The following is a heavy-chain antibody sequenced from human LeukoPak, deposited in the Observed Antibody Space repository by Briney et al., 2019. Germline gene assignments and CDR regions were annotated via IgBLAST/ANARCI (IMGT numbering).Heavy chain of an antibody. J-gene: IGHJ3*02. V-gene: IGHV4-61*01. Sequence: PSETLSLTCTVSGGSISSSSYYWSWIRQPPGKGLEWIGYIYYSGSTNYNPSLKSRVTISVDTSKNQFSLKLSSVTAADTAVYYCAQITNYYDSSGPLAFDIWGQGTMVTVSS. D-gene: IGHD3-22*01. CDR3: AQITNYYDSSGPLAFDI. CDR1: GGSISSSSYY. CDR2: IYYSGST.